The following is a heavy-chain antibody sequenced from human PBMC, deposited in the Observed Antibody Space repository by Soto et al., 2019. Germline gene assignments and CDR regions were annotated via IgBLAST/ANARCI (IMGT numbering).Heavy chain of an antibody. CDR1: GFTFSSYA. CDR3: AKDLGELSGESLGWFDP. V-gene: IGHV3-23*01. J-gene: IGHJ5*02. D-gene: IGHD3-16*01. Sequence: GGSLRLSCAASGFTFSSYAMSWVRQAPGKGLEWVSAISGSGGSTYYADSVKGRFTISRDNSKNTLYLQMNSLRAEDTAVYYCAKDLGELSGESLGWFDPWGQGTLVTVAS. CDR2: ISGSGGST.